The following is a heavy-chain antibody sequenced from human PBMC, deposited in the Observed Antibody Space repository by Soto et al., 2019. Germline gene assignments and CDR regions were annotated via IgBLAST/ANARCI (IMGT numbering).Heavy chain of an antibody. Sequence: ASVKVSCKASGYTFTSYVISWVRQAPGQGLEWMGWISAYNGNTNYAQKLQGRVTMTTDTSTSTAYMELRSLRSDDTAVYYCARTMITVVTPLPFDYWGQGPLVTVSS. CDR2: ISAYNGNT. V-gene: IGHV1-18*01. D-gene: IGHD3-16*01. J-gene: IGHJ4*02. CDR1: GYTFTSYV. CDR3: ARTMITVVTPLPFDY.